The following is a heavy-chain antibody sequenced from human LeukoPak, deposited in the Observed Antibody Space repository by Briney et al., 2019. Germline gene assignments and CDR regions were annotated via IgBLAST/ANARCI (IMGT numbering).Heavy chain of an antibody. D-gene: IGHD3-10*01. CDR2: INHTGST. Sequence: SETLSLTCAVYGGSFSGYYWSWIRQPPGKGLEWIGEINHTGSTNYNPSLKSRVTISVDTSKNQFSLKLSSVTAADTAVYYCARAGTLFRGVIIYFNYWGQGTLVTVSS. CDR3: ARAGTLFRGVIIYFNY. J-gene: IGHJ4*02. CDR1: GGSFSGYY. V-gene: IGHV4-34*01.